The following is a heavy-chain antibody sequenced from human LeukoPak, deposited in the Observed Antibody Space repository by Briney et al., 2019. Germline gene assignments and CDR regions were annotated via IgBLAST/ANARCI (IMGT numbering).Heavy chain of an antibody. Sequence: GASVKVSCKASGGTFSSYAISWVRQAPGQGLEWMGGIIPIFGTANYAQKFQGRVTITADESTSTAYMELSSLRSEDTAVYYCARGSDPDIVATTPGIGYWGQGTLVTVSS. J-gene: IGHJ4*02. CDR1: GGTFSSYA. D-gene: IGHD5-12*01. CDR2: IIPIFGTA. V-gene: IGHV1-69*13. CDR3: ARGSDPDIVATTPGIGY.